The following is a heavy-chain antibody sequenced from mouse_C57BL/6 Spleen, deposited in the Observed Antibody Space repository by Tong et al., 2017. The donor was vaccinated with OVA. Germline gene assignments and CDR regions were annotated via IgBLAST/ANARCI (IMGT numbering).Heavy chain of an antibody. CDR2: IWAGGST. CDR3: ARGPLYGNYDY. CDR1: GFSLTSYG. D-gene: IGHD2-1*01. J-gene: IGHJ2*01. Sequence: VQLKESGPGLVAPSQSLSITCTVSGFSLTSYGVHWVRQPPGKGLEWLGVIWAGGSTNYNSALMSRLSISKDNSKSQVYLKMNRLQTDDTAMYYCARGPLYGNYDYWGQGTTLTVSS. V-gene: IGHV2-9*02.